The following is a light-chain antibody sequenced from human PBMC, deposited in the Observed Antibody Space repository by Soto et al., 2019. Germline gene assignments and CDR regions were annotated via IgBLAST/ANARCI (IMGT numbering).Light chain of an antibody. Sequence: EIVLTQSPGTLSFSPGERATLTCRASQSVSSSYLAWFQQKPGQAPRLLIYGASSRATGIRDRFGGSGSATDFTLTISRLEPEDFAMYYCQQYGNAPFTFSPGTKVDIK. CDR2: GAS. CDR1: QSVSSSY. V-gene: IGKV3-20*01. CDR3: QQYGNAPFT. J-gene: IGKJ3*01.